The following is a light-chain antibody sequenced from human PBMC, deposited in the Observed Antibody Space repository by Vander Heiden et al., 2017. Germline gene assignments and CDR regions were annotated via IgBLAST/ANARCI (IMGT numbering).Light chain of an antibody. CDR1: SSNIGSNT. Sequence: QSVLTQPPSASGPPGQRVTISCSGSSSNIGSNTVNWYQQLPGTAPKLLIYSNYQRPSGVPDRFSGSKSGTSASLAISGLQSEDEAEYYCATWDDSLNGVVFGGGTKLTVL. V-gene: IGLV1-44*01. CDR2: SNY. J-gene: IGLJ2*01. CDR3: ATWDDSLNGVV.